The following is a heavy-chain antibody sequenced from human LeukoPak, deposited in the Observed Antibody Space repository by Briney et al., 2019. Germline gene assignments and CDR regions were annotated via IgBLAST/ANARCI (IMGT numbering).Heavy chain of an antibody. D-gene: IGHD2-15*01. CDR1: GYTFAGYY. V-gene: IGHV1-46*01. CDR2: INPSGGST. CDR3: ARSGSGGRRFDY. J-gene: IGHJ4*02. Sequence: ASVKVSCKASGYTFAGYYMHWVRQAPGQGLEWMGIINPSGGSTSYAQKFQGRVTMTRDMSATTVYMELSSLRSEDTAVYYCARSGSGGRRFDYWGQGTLVTVSS.